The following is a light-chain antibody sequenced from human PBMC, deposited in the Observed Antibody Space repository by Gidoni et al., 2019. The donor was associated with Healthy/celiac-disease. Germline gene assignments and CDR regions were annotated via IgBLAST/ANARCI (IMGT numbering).Light chain of an antibody. CDR3: SSYTSSSTHV. V-gene: IGLV2-14*01. J-gene: IGLJ1*01. Sequence: QSALTQPASVSGSPGQSITISCTGTSSDVGGYNHVSWYQQHPGKAPKLMIYEVSNRPSGVSNRFSGSKSGNTASLTISGLQAEDEADYYCSSYTSSSTHVFGPGTKVTVL. CDR2: EVS. CDR1: SSDVGGYNH.